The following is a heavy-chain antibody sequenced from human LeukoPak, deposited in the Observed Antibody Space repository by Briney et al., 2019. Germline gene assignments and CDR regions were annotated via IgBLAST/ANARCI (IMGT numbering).Heavy chain of an antibody. J-gene: IGHJ4*02. CDR3: ARERGFGELLDY. D-gene: IGHD3-10*01. V-gene: IGHV4-4*07. CDR1: GGSISSYY. Sequence: SETLSLTRTVSGGSISSYYWSWIRQPAGKGLEWIGRIYTRGSTNYNPSLKSRVTMSVDTSKNQFSLKLSSVTAADTAVYYCARERGFGELLDYWGQGTLVTVSS. CDR2: IYTRGST.